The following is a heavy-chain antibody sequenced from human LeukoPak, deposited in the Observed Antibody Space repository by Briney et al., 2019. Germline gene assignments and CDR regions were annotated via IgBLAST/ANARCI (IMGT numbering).Heavy chain of an antibody. CDR2: IFYSGST. Sequence: SETLSLTCTVSGASISSYYWSWIRQPPGEGLEWIGYIFYSGSTNYNPSLKSRVIISVDTSKTQFSLKLSSVTAADTAVYYCARGYGAGPYYYYYYMDVWGKGTTVTVSS. V-gene: IGHV4-59*01. CDR1: GASISSYY. CDR3: ARGYGAGPYYYYYYMDV. D-gene: IGHD4-17*01. J-gene: IGHJ6*03.